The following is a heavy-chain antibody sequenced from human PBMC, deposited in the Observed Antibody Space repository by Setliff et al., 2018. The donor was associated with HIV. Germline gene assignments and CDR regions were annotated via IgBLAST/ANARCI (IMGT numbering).Heavy chain of an antibody. D-gene: IGHD2-15*01. CDR3: AKTLVVVASPLDF. CDR2: INWTGGST. J-gene: IGHJ4*02. V-gene: IGHV3-20*04. Sequence: PGGSLRLSCAASGFTFDDYGMSWVRQAPGKGLEWVSGINWTGGSTGYADSVKGRFTIFRDNAKNSLYLQMNSLRVEDTALYYCAKTLVVVASPLDFWGQGTLVTVSS. CDR1: GFTFDDYG.